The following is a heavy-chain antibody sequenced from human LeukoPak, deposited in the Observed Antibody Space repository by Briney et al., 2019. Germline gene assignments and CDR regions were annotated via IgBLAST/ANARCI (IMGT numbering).Heavy chain of an antibody. CDR1: GGSISSYY. Sequence: SETLSLTCTVSGGSISSYYWSWIRQPAGKGLEWIGRIYTSGSTNYNPSLKSRVTMSVDTSKNQFSLKLSSVTAADTAVYYCAREKKPLVSLRIGPPREDAFDIWGQGTMVTVSS. V-gene: IGHV4-4*07. CDR2: IYTSGST. D-gene: IGHD6-13*01. J-gene: IGHJ3*02. CDR3: AREKKPLVSLRIGPPREDAFDI.